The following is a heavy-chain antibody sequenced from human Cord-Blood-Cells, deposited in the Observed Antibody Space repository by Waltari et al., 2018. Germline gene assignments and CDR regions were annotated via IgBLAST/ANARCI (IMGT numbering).Heavy chain of an antibody. CDR1: GYTFTSYD. CDR2: VNPKSGNT. D-gene: IGHD2-15*01. CDR3: ARGGYCSGGSCYWFDP. V-gene: IGHV1-8*03. Sequence: QVQLVQSGAEVKKPGASVKVSCKASGYTFTSYDINWVRQATGQGLEWMGWVNPKSGNTGYARKVRGRVTITRNTSISTAYMELSSLRSEDTAVYYCARGGYCSGGSCYWFDPWGQGTLVTVSS. J-gene: IGHJ5*02.